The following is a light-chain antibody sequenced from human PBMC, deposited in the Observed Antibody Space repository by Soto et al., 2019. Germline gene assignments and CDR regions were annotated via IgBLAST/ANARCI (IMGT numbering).Light chain of an antibody. J-gene: IGKJ1*01. V-gene: IGKV1-6*01. CDR2: AAS. CDR1: QVIGND. CDR3: LQFYNFSWT. Sequence: AIQMTQSPSSLSASVGYRFTISCRASQVIGNDLAWYQQKPGKAPRLLIFAASNLQSGVPSRFSGSGSGTDFTLTISRLQPEDFATYYCLQFYNFSWTFGQGTKVDIK.